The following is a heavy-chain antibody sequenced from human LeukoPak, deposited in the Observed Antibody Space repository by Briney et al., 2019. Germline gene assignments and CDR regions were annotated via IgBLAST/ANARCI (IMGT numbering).Heavy chain of an antibody. Sequence: ASETLSLTCTVSGGSIRSYYWCWIRQPAGKGLEWIGRIYTSGSTNYNPSLKSRVTMSVDTSKNQFSLKLSSVTAADTAVYYCAREVAVAGAFDYWGQGTLVTVSS. J-gene: IGHJ4*02. D-gene: IGHD6-19*01. CDR3: AREVAVAGAFDY. V-gene: IGHV4-4*07. CDR1: GGSIRSYY. CDR2: IYTSGST.